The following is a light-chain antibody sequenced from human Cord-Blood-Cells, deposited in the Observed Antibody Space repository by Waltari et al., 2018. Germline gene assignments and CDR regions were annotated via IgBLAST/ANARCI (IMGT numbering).Light chain of an antibody. CDR2: AAA. CDR3: QQSYSTPWT. V-gene: IGKV1-39*01. J-gene: IGKJ1*01. CDR1: QSISSY. Sequence: DIQMTQSPSSLSASVGDRVTITCRASQSISSYLNWYQQKPGKAPKLLIYAAASLQSVVPSRVSGSGSGTDFTPTISSLQPEYFATYYCQQSYSTPWTFGQGTKVEIK.